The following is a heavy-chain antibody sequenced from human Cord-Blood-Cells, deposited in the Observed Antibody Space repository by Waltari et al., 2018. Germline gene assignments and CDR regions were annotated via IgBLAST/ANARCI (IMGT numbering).Heavy chain of an antibody. CDR2: ISSSSSTI. D-gene: IGHD1-26*01. CDR1: GFTFSSYS. Sequence: EVQLVESGGGLVQPGGSLRLSCAASGFTFSSYSMNWVRQAPGKGLDGVSYISSSSSTIYYADSVKGRFTISRDNAKNSLYLQMNSLRDEDTAVYYCARETVGESDYWGQGTLVTVSS. CDR3: ARETVGESDY. V-gene: IGHV3-48*02. J-gene: IGHJ4*02.